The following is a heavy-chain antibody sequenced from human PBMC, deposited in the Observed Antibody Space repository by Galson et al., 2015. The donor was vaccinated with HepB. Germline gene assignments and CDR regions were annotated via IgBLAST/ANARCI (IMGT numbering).Heavy chain of an antibody. CDR1: GGSMSSYY. J-gene: IGHJ4*02. Sequence: ETLSLTCTVSGGSMSSYYWTWIRQPPGKGLEWIGNIYYSGSTIYNPSLKSRVTISLDPSKNQFSLKLTSVTAADTAVYYCARAPNPDFWSGYWSFDYWGRGTLVTVSS. V-gene: IGHV4-59*01. CDR3: ARAPNPDFWSGYWSFDY. CDR2: IYYSGST. D-gene: IGHD3-3*01.